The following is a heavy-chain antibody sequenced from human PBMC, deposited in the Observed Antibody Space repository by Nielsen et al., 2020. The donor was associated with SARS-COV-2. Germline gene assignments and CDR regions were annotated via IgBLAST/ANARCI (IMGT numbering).Heavy chain of an antibody. CDR1: GYTFTRYY. D-gene: IGHD2-2*02. V-gene: IGHV1-46*01. Sequence: ASVKVSCKASGYTFTRYYMHWVRQAPGQGLEWMGIINPSGDRRSYAQRFQGRVTLTKDTSTNTVYMDLSSLRSEETAVYFCARAYCSNATCYRHAFDIWGQGTMVTVSS. CDR3: ARAYCSNATCYRHAFDI. J-gene: IGHJ3*02. CDR2: INPSGDRR.